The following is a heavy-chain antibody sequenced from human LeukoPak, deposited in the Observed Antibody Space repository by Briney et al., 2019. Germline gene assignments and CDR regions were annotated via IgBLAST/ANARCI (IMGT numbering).Heavy chain of an antibody. CDR2: IKSKTDGGTT. CDR1: GFIFSSYS. D-gene: IGHD3-16*01. J-gene: IGHJ3*02. CDR3: TTQYYDYVWGSSEADAFDI. V-gene: IGHV3-15*07. Sequence: GGSLRLSCAASGFIFSSYSMNWVRQAPGKGLEWVGRIKSKTDGGTTDYAAPVRGRFTISRDDSKNTLYLQMNSLKTEDTAVYYCTTQYYDYVWGSSEADAFDIWGQGTMVTVSP.